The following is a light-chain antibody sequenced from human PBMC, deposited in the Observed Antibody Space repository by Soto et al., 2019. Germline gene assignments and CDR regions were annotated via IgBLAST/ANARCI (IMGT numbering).Light chain of an antibody. CDR2: DVS. CDR3: SSYAGRYV. Sequence: QSALTQPRSVSGSPGQSVTISCTGTSSDVGAYNYVSWYQQHPGKAPKLMIYDVSQRPSGVPYRFSGSKSGNTASLTISGLQAEDEADYYCSSYAGRYVFGTGIKLTVL. CDR1: SSDVGAYNY. V-gene: IGLV2-11*01. J-gene: IGLJ1*01.